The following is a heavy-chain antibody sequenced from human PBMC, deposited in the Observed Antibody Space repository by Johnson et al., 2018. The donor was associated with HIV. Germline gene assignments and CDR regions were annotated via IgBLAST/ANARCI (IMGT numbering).Heavy chain of an antibody. D-gene: IGHD3-3*01. J-gene: IGHJ3*02. CDR3: ARDLTYYNFWSGYWGDAFDI. V-gene: IGHV3-30-3*01. Sequence: QVQLGESGGGVVQPGRSLRLSCAASGFTFSSYAMHWVRQAPGKGLEWVAVISYDGSNKYYADSVKGRFIISRDNSKNTLYLQMNSLNTEDTAVYYCARDLTYYNFWSGYWGDAFDIWGQGTMVTVSS. CDR1: GFTFSSYA. CDR2: ISYDGSNK.